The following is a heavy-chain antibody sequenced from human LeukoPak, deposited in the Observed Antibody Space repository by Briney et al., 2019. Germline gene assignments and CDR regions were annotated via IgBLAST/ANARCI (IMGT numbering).Heavy chain of an antibody. J-gene: IGHJ4*02. V-gene: IGHV1-69*05. CDR2: IIPIFGTA. CDR3: ATGSTPTAFPYDYFDY. D-gene: IGHD3-3*02. CDR1: GGTFSSYA. Sequence: SVKVSCKASGGTFSSYAISWVRQAPGQGLEWMGGIIPIFGTANYAQKFQGRVTITTDESTSTAYMELSSLRSGDTAVYYCATGSTPTAFPYDYFDYWGQGTLVTVSS.